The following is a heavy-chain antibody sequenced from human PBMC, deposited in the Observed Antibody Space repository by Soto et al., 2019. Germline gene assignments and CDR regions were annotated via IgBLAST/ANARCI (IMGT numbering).Heavy chain of an antibody. CDR1: GGSISSGGYY. D-gene: IGHD2-2*01. CDR2: IYYSGST. V-gene: IGHV4-31*03. CDR3: ARYIFREYQLLSGIAKSYYFDY. Sequence: SETLSLTCTVSGGSISSGGYYWSWIRQHPGKGLEWIGYIYYSGSTYYNPSLKSRVTIPVDTSKNQFSLKLSSVTAADTAVYYCARYIFREYQLLSGIAKSYYFDYWGQGTLVTVSS. J-gene: IGHJ4*02.